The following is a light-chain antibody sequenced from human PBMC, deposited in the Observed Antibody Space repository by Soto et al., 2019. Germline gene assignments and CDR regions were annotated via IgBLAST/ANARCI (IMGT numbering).Light chain of an antibody. CDR3: QYYSSSLSIT. J-gene: IGKJ5*01. CDR1: QSVRSTY. V-gene: IGKV3-20*01. Sequence: EIVLTQSSGILPLSPGERATLSCRASQSVRSTYLAWYQQKPGQAPRLLIHGASSRATGIPDRFSGSGSGTDFTLTISRLEPEDFAVYYCQYYSSSLSITFG. CDR2: GAS.